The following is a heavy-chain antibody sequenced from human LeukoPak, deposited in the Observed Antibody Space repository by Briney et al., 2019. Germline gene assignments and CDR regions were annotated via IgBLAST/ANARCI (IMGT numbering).Heavy chain of an antibody. J-gene: IGHJ5*02. V-gene: IGHV4-34*01. CDR2: INHSGST. CDR1: GGSFSGYY. Sequence: SETLSLTCAVYGGSFSGYYWTWIRQPPGKGLEWIGEINHSGSTDYNPSLKSRVTISVDTSRSQFSLKLSSVTAADTAIYFCARRGLRFLESVKYSWFDPWGQGTLVTVSS. D-gene: IGHD3-3*01. CDR3: ARRGLRFLESVKYSWFDP.